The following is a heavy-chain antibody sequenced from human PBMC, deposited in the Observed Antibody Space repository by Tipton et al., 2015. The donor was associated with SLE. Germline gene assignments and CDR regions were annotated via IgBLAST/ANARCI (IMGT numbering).Heavy chain of an antibody. CDR3: ARSSYCSSSSCWLNAFDF. CDR2: IYYSGST. CDR1: GGSISSGGYY. J-gene: IGHJ3*01. Sequence: TLSLTCTVSGGSISSGGYYWSWIRQHPGKGLEWIGYIYYSGSTIYNPSLKSRVTMSVDTSQNQFSLNLRSVTAADTAVYFCARSSYCSSSSCWLNAFDFWGHGTEVIVSS. D-gene: IGHD2-2*01. V-gene: IGHV4-61*08.